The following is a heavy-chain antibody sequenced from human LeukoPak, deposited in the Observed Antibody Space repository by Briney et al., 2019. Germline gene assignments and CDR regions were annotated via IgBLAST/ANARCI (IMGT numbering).Heavy chain of an antibody. J-gene: IGHJ6*02. CDR1: GFTFSSYS. D-gene: IGHD3-10*01. V-gene: IGHV3-21*01. CDR2: ISSSSSYI. Sequence: GGSLRLSCAASGFTFSSYSMNWVRQAPGKGLEWVSSISSSSSYIYYADSVKGRFTISRDNAKNSLYLQMNSLRAEDTAVYYCARVKTSYGSGSYYGMDVWGQGTRSPSP. CDR3: ARVKTSYGSGSYYGMDV.